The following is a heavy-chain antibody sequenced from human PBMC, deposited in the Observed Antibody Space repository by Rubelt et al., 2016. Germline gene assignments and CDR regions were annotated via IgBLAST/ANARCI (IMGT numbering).Heavy chain of an antibody. CDR1: GCSISSYY. Sequence: QVQLQESGPGLVKPSETLSLTCTVSGCSISSYYWSWIRQPTGKGLEWIGYIYYSGSTNYNPSLKSRVTISVDTSKTHLSLRLTSVTATDTAVYCCARQYVGSGNKYNVDASDIWGEGTMVIVSS. CDR2: IYYSGST. V-gene: IGHV4-59*08. CDR3: ARQYVGSGNKYNVDASDI. J-gene: IGHJ3*02. D-gene: IGHD3-10*01.